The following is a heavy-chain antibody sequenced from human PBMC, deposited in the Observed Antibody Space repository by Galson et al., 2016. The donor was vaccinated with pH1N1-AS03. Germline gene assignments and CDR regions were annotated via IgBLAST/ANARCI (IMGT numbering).Heavy chain of an antibody. CDR2: ISNDGSNQ. Sequence: SLRLSCAASGFTFSNYAINWVRQAPGKGLEWVAVISNDGSNQYYADSVKGRFTISRDNSKSTLYLQMASLRTEDTAVYYCARANYATAFDYWGQGTLATVSS. CDR1: GFTFSNYA. V-gene: IGHV3-30*04. J-gene: IGHJ4*02. D-gene: IGHD2-2*01. CDR3: ARANYATAFDY.